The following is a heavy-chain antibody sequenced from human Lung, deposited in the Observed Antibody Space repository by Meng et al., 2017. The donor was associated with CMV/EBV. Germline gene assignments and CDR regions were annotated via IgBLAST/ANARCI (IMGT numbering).Heavy chain of an antibody. CDR1: GFTFSNAW. CDR2: IISEADGGTT. J-gene: IGHJ4*02. CDR3: ATDLYYDDSGLRDY. Sequence: SGFTFSNAWMSWVRQAPGKGLEWVGRIISEADGGTTHHAAPVKGRFTISRDDSKNTLHLQMNSLKTEDTAMYYCATDLYYDDSGLRDYWGRGTLVTVSS. V-gene: IGHV3-15*01. D-gene: IGHD3-22*01.